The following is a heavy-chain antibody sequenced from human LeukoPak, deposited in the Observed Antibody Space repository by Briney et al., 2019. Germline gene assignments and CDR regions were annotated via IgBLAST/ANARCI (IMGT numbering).Heavy chain of an antibody. CDR2: ISAYNGNT. Sequence: ASVTVSCKASGYTFTSYGISWVRQAPGQGLEWMGWISAYNGNTNYAQKLQGRVTMTTDTSTSTAYMELRSLRSDDTAVYYCARDFRPYCSGGSCYSYWGQGTLVTVSS. CDR1: GYTFTSYG. D-gene: IGHD2-15*01. J-gene: IGHJ4*02. V-gene: IGHV1-18*01. CDR3: ARDFRPYCSGGSCYSY.